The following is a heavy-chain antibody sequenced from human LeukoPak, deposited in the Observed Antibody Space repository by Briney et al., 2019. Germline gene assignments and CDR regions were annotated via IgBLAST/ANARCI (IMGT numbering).Heavy chain of an antibody. CDR1: GGSFSGYY. V-gene: IGHV4-34*01. J-gene: IGHJ4*02. CDR3: ASSYGSGLYY. Sequence: SETLSLTCAVYGGSFSGYYWSWIRQPPGKGLEWIGEINHSGSTNYNPYLKSRVTISVDTSKNQFSLKLSSVTAADTAVYYCASSYGSGLYYWGQGTLVTVSS. D-gene: IGHD5-18*01. CDR2: INHSGST.